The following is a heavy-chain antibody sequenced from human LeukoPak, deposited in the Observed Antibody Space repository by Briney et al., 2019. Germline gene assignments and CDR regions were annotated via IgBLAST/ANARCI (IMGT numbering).Heavy chain of an antibody. J-gene: IGHJ3*01. CDR3: ARAGEVPQSDGFDV. D-gene: IGHD1-26*01. Sequence: RGSPCPSRAASGFALSSHSMHWVCQAPGKGLVWVSRINSDGSSTSNADSVKGRFTISRDNAKNTLYLQMNNLRAEDTALYYCARAGEVPQSDGFDVSGAGTMFTVSS. CDR1: GFALSSHS. V-gene: IGHV3-74*01. CDR2: INSDGSST.